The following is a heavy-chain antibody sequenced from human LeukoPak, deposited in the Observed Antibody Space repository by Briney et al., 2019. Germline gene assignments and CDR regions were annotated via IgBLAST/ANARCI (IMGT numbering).Heavy chain of an antibody. D-gene: IGHD5-12*01. J-gene: IGHJ6*03. CDR2: IITIFGTA. Sequence: GASVKLSCKASGGTFSSYAISWVRQAPGQGLEWMGGIITIFGTANYAQKFQGRVTITADKSTSTAYMELSSLRSEDTAVYYYARCEPGGYDLGYYYYMDVWGKGTTVTVSS. V-gene: IGHV1-69*06. CDR3: ARCEPGGYDLGYYYYMDV. CDR1: GGTFSSYA.